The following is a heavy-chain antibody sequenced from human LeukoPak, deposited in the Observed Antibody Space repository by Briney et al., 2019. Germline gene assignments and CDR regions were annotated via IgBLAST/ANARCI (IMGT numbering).Heavy chain of an antibody. J-gene: IGHJ4*02. CDR1: GFTFSSYA. Sequence: GGSLRLSCAASGFTFSSYAMSWVRPAPGKGLEWVSAISGSGGSTYYADSVKGRFTISRDNSKNTLYLLMNSLRAEDTAVYYCAPWVVVPAAMVPRYWGQGTLVTVSS. CDR3: APWVVVPAAMVPRY. D-gene: IGHD2-2*01. CDR2: ISGSGGST. V-gene: IGHV3-23*01.